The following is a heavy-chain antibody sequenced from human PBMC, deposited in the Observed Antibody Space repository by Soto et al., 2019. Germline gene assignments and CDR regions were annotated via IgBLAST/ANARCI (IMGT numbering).Heavy chain of an antibody. CDR1: GFTFSTYW. V-gene: IGHV3-7*01. D-gene: IGHD1-20*01. Sequence: GGSLRLSCAASGFTFSTYWMDWVRQTPGKGLEWVANINQDGGEKNYVDSVKGRFTIYRDNAKNSLYLQMSSLTAEDSALYYCSRSLNSWGQGTLVTVSS. CDR2: INQDGGEK. CDR3: SRSLNS. J-gene: IGHJ4*02.